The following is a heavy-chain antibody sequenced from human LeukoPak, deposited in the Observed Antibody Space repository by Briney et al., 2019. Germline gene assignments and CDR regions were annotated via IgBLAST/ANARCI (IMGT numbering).Heavy chain of an antibody. CDR1: GFTFSSYA. D-gene: IGHD3-22*01. CDR2: ISASGGDT. Sequence: PGGSLRLSCAASGFTFSSYAMSWVPQAPGKGLEWVSAISASGGDTYYADSVKGRFTISRDNSKNTLFLQMNSLRAEDTAVYYCGKGERSDSGAYYYAFGGQGTPVTVSS. CDR3: GKGERSDSGAYYYAF. V-gene: IGHV3-23*01. J-gene: IGHJ4*02.